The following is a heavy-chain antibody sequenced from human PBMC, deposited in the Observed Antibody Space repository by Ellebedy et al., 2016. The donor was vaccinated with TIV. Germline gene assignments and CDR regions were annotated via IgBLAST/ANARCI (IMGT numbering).Heavy chain of an antibody. CDR3: ARDQALPRGRFDT. Sequence: MPSETLSLTCSVSGSSISSGYYWGWLRQPPGRGLEWIGSMYHSGSTYYSPSLKSRVTISVDTSKNQLSLRLSSVTAADTAVYYCARDQALPRGRFDTWGQGTLVTVSS. J-gene: IGHJ5*02. CDR2: MYHSGST. V-gene: IGHV4-38-2*02. CDR1: GSSISSGYY.